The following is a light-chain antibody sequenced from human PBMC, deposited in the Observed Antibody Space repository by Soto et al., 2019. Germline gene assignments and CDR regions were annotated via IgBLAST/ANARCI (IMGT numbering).Light chain of an antibody. J-gene: IGKJ1*01. CDR3: QQDYSYPLT. V-gene: IGKV1-6*01. Sequence: AIQMTQSPSSLSASVGDRVTITCRASQGIRDALGWYQQKPGKAPKLLMYAASTLQSGVPSRFSGSGSGTDFTLTISSLQPEDFATYYCQQDYSYPLTFGQGTKVEIK. CDR1: QGIRDA. CDR2: AAS.